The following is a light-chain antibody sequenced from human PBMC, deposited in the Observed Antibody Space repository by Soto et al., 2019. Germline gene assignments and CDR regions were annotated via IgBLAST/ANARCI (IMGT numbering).Light chain of an antibody. Sequence: EIMMTQSPVTLSVSPGERATLSCRASQSVNSNLAWYQQKPGQAPRLLIYGASTRATGIPASFIGNGSGTEFTLTASSLQPEDFAVYYCQQYNNWPFTLGP. CDR3: QQYNNWPFT. CDR2: GAS. J-gene: IGKJ3*01. CDR1: QSVNSN. V-gene: IGKV3-15*01.